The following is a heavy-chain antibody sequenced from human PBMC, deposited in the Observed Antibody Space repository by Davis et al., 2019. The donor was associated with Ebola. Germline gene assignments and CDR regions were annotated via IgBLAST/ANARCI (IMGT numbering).Heavy chain of an antibody. CDR2: ITDSGDNT. CDR3: VRDGGAVAVSFFDS. V-gene: IGHV3-23*01. CDR1: GFTFNSYA. J-gene: IGHJ4*02. Sequence: GESLKISCATPGFTFNSYAMSWVRQAPGRGLEWVSSITDSGDNTFSADSVKGRFIISRDNSKNTLYLQINSLRAEDTAVYYCVRDGGAVAVSFFDSWGQGTLVTVSS. D-gene: IGHD6-19*01.